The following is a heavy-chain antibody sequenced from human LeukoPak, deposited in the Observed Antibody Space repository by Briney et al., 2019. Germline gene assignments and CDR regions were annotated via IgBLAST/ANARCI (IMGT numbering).Heavy chain of an antibody. D-gene: IGHD6-19*01. CDR2: ISGSGGST. CDR1: GFTFSSYD. J-gene: IGHJ4*02. V-gene: IGHV3-23*01. CDR3: VSPKYSSAWFFDY. Sequence: GGSLRLSCAASGFTFSSYDMSWVRQAPGRGLEWVSAISGSGGSTYYADSVKGRFTISRDNSKNTLYLQMNSLRAEDTAVYYCVSPKYSSAWFFDYWGQGTLVTVSS.